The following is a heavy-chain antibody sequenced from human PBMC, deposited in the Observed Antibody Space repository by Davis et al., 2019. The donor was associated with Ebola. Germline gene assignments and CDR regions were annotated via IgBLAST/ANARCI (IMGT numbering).Heavy chain of an antibody. J-gene: IGHJ4*02. CDR1: GGTFSSYA. CDR2: MNPNSGNT. V-gene: IGHV1-8*02. Sequence: ASVKVSCKASGGTFSSYAINWVRQATGQGLEWMGWMNPNSGNTGYAQKFQGRVTMTRNTSISTAYMELSSLRSEDTAVYYCARGEYSSPDFVDYWGQGTLVTVSS. D-gene: IGHD6-13*01. CDR3: ARGEYSSPDFVDY.